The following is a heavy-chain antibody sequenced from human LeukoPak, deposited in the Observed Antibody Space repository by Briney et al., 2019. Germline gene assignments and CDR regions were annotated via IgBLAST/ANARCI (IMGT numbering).Heavy chain of an antibody. CDR2: IFYSGTT. CDR3: ARAEDGYQIGY. V-gene: IGHV4-39*07. Sequence: SETLSLTCTVSGGSISSSSSTYYWGWIRQPPGKRLEWIGNIFYSGTTYYNPSLKSRVTISVDTSKNHFSLKLSSVTAADTAVYYCARAEDGYQIGYWGQGTLVTVSS. J-gene: IGHJ4*02. D-gene: IGHD5-24*01. CDR1: GGSISSSSSTYY.